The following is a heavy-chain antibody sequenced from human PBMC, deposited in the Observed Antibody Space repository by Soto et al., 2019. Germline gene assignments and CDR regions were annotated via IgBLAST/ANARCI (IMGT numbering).Heavy chain of an antibody. CDR3: ARAGYSSDFYYFDY. D-gene: IGHD6-19*01. CDR2: IYYSGST. CDR1: GGSITSYY. V-gene: IGHV4-59*01. Sequence: SETLSLTCTVSGGSITSYYWTWIRQPPGKGLEWIGYIYYSGSTNYNPSLKSRITISVDTSKNQFSLKLRSVTAADTAVYYCARAGYSSDFYYFDYWSQGTLVTVSS. J-gene: IGHJ4*02.